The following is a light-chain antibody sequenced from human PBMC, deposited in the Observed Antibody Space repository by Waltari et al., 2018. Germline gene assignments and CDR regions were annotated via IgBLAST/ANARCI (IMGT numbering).Light chain of an antibody. CDR1: QGISRW. Sequence: DIQMSQSPSSLSTSVGDRVTITCRASQGISRWLAWYQQKPGKATKLLIYKASSLRTGVPSRFSGSGSGTDFTLSISSLQPEDFATYYCQQYLRAPWTFGHGTKVE. J-gene: IGKJ1*01. CDR3: QQYLRAPWT. V-gene: IGKV1-5*03. CDR2: KAS.